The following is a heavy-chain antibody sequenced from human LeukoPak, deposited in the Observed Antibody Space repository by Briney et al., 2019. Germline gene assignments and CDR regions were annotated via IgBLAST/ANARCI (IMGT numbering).Heavy chain of an antibody. CDR1: GGSISSSSYY. J-gene: IGHJ3*02. CDR2: IYYSGST. Sequence: PSETLSLTCTVSGGSISSSSYYWGWIRQPPGKGLEWIGSIYYSGSTYYNPSLKSRVTISVDTSKNQFSLKLSSVTAADTAVYYCASPGYSSSWYDAFDIWGQGTMVTVSS. CDR3: ASPGYSSSWYDAFDI. D-gene: IGHD6-13*01. V-gene: IGHV4-39*01.